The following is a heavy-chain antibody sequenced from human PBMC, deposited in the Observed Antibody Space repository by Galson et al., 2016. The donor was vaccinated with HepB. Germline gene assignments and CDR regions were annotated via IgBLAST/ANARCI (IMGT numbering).Heavy chain of an antibody. CDR2: ISNSGRYI. V-gene: IGHV3-21*01. CDR3: ATDTSRDDDQ. Sequence: LRLSCAVSRFTFSSYSMNWVRQAPGKGLEWVSFISNSGRYIYYADSVKGRFTISRDNAKNSLYLQMNSLRAEDTAIYYCATDTSRDDDQWGQGTLVTVSS. D-gene: IGHD1-1*01. J-gene: IGHJ5*02. CDR1: RFTFSSYS.